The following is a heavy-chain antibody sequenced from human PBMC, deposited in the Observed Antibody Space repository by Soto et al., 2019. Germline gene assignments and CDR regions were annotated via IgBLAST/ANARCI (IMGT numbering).Heavy chain of an antibody. CDR1: GYTFTSYG. D-gene: IGHD1-26*01. V-gene: IGHV1-18*01. CDR3: ARPLLGGIVGATDGFDY. Sequence: QVQLVQSGAEVKKPGASVKVSCKASGYTFTSYGISWVRQAPGQGLEWMGWISAYNGNTNYAQKLQGRVTMTTDTATSTAYMELRSLRSDDTAVSYCARPLLGGIVGATDGFDYWGQGTLVTVSS. J-gene: IGHJ4*02. CDR2: ISAYNGNT.